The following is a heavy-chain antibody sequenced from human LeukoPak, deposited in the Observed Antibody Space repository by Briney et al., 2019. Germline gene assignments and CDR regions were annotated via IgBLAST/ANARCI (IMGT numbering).Heavy chain of an antibody. CDR3: ARNGGGSSSWPRVGYYYYYMDV. CDR2: ISAYNGNT. CDR1: GYTFTSYG. Sequence: ASVKVSCKASGYTFTSYGISWVRQAPGQGLEWMGWISAYNGNTNYAQKLQGRVTMTTDTSTSTAYMELRSLRSDDTAVYYCARNGGGSSSWPRVGYYYYYMDVWGKGTTVTISS. V-gene: IGHV1-18*01. J-gene: IGHJ6*03. D-gene: IGHD2-15*01.